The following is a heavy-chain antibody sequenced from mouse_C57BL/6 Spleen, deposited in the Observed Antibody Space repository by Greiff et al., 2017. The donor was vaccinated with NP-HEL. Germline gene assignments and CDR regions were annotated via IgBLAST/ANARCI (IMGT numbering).Heavy chain of an antibody. CDR3: ARSDYDDGHYAMDY. CDR1: GYTFTNYW. J-gene: IGHJ4*01. CDR2: IYPGGGYT. D-gene: IGHD2-4*01. Sequence: VKLQESGAELVRPGTSVKMSCKASGYTFTNYWIGWAKQRPGHGLEWIGDIYPGGGYTNYNEKFKGKATLTADKSSSTAYMQFSSLTSEDSAIYYCARSDYDDGHYAMDYWGQGTSVTVSS. V-gene: IGHV1-63*01.